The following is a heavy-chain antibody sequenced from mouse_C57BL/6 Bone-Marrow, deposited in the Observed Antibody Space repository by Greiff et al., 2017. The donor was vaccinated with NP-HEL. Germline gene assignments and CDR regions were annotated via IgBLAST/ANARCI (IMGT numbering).Heavy chain of an antibody. V-gene: IGHV5-6*02. J-gene: IGHJ2*01. D-gene: IGHD1-1*01. Sequence: DVKLVEPGGELVKPGGSLKLSCAASGFTFSSYGMSWVRQTPDKRLEWVATISSGGSYTYYPDSVKGQFTISRDNATNTLYLQMSSLKSEDTAVYYCASVITTVDYFDYWGQGTTLTVSS. CDR1: GFTFSSYG. CDR2: ISSGGSYT. CDR3: ASVITTVDYFDY.